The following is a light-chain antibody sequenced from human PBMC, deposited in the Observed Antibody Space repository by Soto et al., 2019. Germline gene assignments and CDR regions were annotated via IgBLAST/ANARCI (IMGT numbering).Light chain of an antibody. V-gene: IGKV1-39*01. CDR1: QTISSY. CDR3: QQSSRTPWT. CDR2: AAS. J-gene: IGKJ1*01. Sequence: DIQMTQSPSSLSASVGDRVTITCRASQTISSYLNWYQQKPGKAPKLLIYAASTLESGVPSRFIGNRSGTDFTLTISSLQPEDFAAYYGQQSSRTPWTFGQGKKVEIK.